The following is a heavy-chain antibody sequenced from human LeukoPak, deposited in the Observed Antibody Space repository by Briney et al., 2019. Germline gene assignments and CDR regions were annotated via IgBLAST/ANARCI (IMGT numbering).Heavy chain of an antibody. D-gene: IGHD6-13*01. V-gene: IGHV4-34*01. Sequence: SETLSLTCAVYGGSFSGYYWSWIRQPPGKGLEWIGEINHSGSTNYNPSLKSRVTISVDTSKNQFSLKLSSVTAADTAVYYCATDVIAAAGYYFDYWGQGTLVTVSS. CDR2: INHSGST. CDR1: GGSFSGYY. CDR3: ATDVIAAAGYYFDY. J-gene: IGHJ4*02.